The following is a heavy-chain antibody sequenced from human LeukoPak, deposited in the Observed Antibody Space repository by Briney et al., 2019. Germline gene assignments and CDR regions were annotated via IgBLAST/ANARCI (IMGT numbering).Heavy chain of an antibody. CDR3: AREGNEYPRTVVYAFGY. D-gene: IGHD2-8*02. J-gene: IGHJ4*02. Sequence: ASVKVSCKASGYTFTSYAMHWARQAPGQRLEWMGWINAGNGNTKYSQKFQGRVTITRDTSASTAYMELSSLRSEDTAVYYCAREGNEYPRTVVYAFGYWGQGTLVTVSS. CDR1: GYTFTSYA. V-gene: IGHV1-3*01. CDR2: INAGNGNT.